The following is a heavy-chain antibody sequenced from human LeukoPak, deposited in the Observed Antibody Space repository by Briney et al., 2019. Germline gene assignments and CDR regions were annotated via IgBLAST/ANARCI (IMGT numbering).Heavy chain of an antibody. J-gene: IGHJ4*02. V-gene: IGHV3-23*01. CDR2: ISDSGGST. CDR3: AKAVYYYDSSGYYYGY. CDR1: GFTFSSYA. Sequence: GGSLRLSCAASGFTFSSYAMSWVRQAPGKGLEWVSAISDSGGSTYYADSVKGRFTISRDNSKNTLYLQMNSLRAEDTAVYYCAKAVYYYDSSGYYYGYWGQGTLVTVSS. D-gene: IGHD3-22*01.